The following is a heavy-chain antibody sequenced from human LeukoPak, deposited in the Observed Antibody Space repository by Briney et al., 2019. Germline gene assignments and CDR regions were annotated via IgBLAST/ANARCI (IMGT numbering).Heavy chain of an antibody. CDR3: AKDDDY. V-gene: IGHV3-21*04. J-gene: IGHJ4*02. CDR2: ISISSNYI. Sequence: PGGSLRLSCAASGFTFSRYSMNWVRQAPGKGLEWVSSISISSNYIYYADSVKGRFTISRDNFKNTLYLQMNSLRAEDTAVYYCAKDDDYWGQGTLVTVSS. CDR1: GFTFSRYS.